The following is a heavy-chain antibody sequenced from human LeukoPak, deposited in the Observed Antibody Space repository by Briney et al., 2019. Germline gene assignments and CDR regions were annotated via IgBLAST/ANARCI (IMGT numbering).Heavy chain of an antibody. D-gene: IGHD6-13*01. CDR1: GGSISSSSYY. V-gene: IGHV4-61*02. J-gene: IGHJ4*02. CDR2: IFSSGST. CDR3: ARGGIAAAGSDY. Sequence: PSETLSLTCTVSGGSISSSSYYWSWIRQPAGKGLEWIGRIFSSGSTNYNPSLKSRVPMSVDTSKNQFSLKLSSVTAADTAVYYCARGGIAAAGSDYWGQGTLVTVSS.